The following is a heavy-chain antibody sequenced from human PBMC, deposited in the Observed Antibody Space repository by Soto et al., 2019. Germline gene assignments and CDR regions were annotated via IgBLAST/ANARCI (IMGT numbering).Heavy chain of an antibody. D-gene: IGHD3-10*01. V-gene: IGHV4-4*02. CDR3: ARDHGSHLGD. Sequence: QVQLQESGPGLVRPSGTVALTCAVSGVSISSDNWWSWVRQPPGKELEWIGEIHHSGSTNYNPSLTSRVTMSVVPSKDLFSLTLTSVTAADTACYYCARDHGSHLGDWGQGTLVSGSS. J-gene: IGHJ4*02. CDR1: GVSISSDNW. CDR2: IHHSGST.